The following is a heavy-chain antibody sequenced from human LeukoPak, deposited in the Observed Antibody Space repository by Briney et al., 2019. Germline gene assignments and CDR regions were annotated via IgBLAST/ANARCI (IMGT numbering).Heavy chain of an antibody. J-gene: IGHJ4*02. V-gene: IGHV4-59*11. D-gene: IGHD4-23*01. Sequence: PSETLSLTCTVSGAXISSHYWNWIRQPPGKGLEWIGYIYYSGTTNYNPSLKSRVTISVDTSKNQFSLKLNSVTAADTAVYYCARGTPVVSRIDCWGQGTLVTVSS. CDR2: IYYSGTT. CDR1: GAXISSHY. CDR3: ARGTPVVSRIDC.